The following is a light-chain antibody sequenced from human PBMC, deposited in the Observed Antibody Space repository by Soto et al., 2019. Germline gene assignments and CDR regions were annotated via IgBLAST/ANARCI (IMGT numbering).Light chain of an antibody. CDR3: QQRSNWPPKIT. V-gene: IGKV3-11*01. CDR2: DAS. J-gene: IGKJ4*01. Sequence: EIVLTQSPATLSLSPGERATLSCRASQSVSSYLAWYQQKPGQAPRLLIYDASNRATGIPARFSGSGSGTDFTLTISSLEPEDFAVYYCQQRSNWPPKITFGGGTKVKIK. CDR1: QSVSSY.